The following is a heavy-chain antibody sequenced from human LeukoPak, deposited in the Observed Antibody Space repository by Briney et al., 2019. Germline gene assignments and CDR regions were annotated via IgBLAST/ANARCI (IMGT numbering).Heavy chain of an antibody. Sequence: PSETLSLTCAVYGGSFSGYYWSWIRQPPGKGLEWIGEINHSGSTNYNPSLKSRVTISVDTSKNQFSLKLSSVTAGDTAVYYCASYYAIDAFDIWGQGTMVTVSS. CDR2: INHSGST. V-gene: IGHV4-34*01. CDR3: ASYYAIDAFDI. D-gene: IGHD3-10*01. J-gene: IGHJ3*02. CDR1: GGSFSGYY.